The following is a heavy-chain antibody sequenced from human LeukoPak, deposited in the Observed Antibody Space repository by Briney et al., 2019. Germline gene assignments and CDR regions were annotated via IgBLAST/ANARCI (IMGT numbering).Heavy chain of an antibody. CDR2: IYYSGST. CDR3: ARDETYDSSGYYQFDY. D-gene: IGHD3-22*01. J-gene: IGHJ4*02. Sequence: SETLSLTCTVSGGSISSSSYYWGWIRQPPGKGLEWIGSIYYSGSTYYNPSLKSRVTISVDTSKNQFSLKLSSVTAADTAVYYCARDETYDSSGYYQFDYWGQGTLVTVSS. V-gene: IGHV4-39*07. CDR1: GGSISSSSYY.